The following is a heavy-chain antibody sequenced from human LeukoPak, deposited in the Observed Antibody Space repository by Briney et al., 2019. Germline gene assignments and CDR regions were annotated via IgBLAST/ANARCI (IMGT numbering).Heavy chain of an antibody. D-gene: IGHD2-15*01. CDR1: GFTFSSYA. V-gene: IGHV3-23*01. Sequence: PGGSLRLSCAASGFTFSSYAMSWVRQAPGKGLEWVSTLSGSGASTSYADSVKGRFTISRDNSKNTLYLQMNSLRAEDTARYYCAKQEGYCSGGSCYYSDYWGQGTLVTVSS. J-gene: IGHJ4*02. CDR2: LSGSGAST. CDR3: AKQEGYCSGGSCYYSDY.